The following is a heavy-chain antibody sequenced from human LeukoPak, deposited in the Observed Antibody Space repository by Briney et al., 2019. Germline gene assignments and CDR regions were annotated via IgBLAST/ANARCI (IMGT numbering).Heavy chain of an antibody. CDR3: ARGDCSSTSCYTFDY. CDR1: GGTFSSYA. J-gene: IGHJ4*02. CDR2: IIPIFGTA. D-gene: IGHD2-2*02. V-gene: IGHV1-69*01. Sequence: SVKVSCKASGGTFSSYAISWVRQAPGQGLEWMGGIIPIFGTANYAQKFQGRVTITADESTSTAYMELSSLRSEDTAVYYCARGDCSSTSCYTFDYWGQGTLVTVSS.